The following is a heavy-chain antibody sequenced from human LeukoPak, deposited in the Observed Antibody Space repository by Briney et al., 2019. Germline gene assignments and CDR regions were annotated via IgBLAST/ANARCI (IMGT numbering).Heavy chain of an antibody. Sequence: ASVKVSCKASGYTFTGYYMHWVRQAPGQGLEWMGWINPNSGGTNYAQKFQGWVTMTRDTSISTAYMELSRLRSDDTAVYYCARGLPSGYDILTGRLGYWGQGTLVTVSS. V-gene: IGHV1-2*04. CDR3: ARGLPSGYDILTGRLGY. CDR1: GYTFTGYY. J-gene: IGHJ4*02. D-gene: IGHD3-9*01. CDR2: INPNSGGT.